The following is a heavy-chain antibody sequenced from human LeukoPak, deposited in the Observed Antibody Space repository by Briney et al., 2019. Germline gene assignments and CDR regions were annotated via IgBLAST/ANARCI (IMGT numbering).Heavy chain of an antibody. D-gene: IGHD1-1*01. J-gene: IGHJ5*02. V-gene: IGHV4-30-2*01. CDR1: GGSISSGGYY. CDR2: IYHSGST. CDR3: ARALERGWFDP. Sequence: SETLSLTCTVSGGSISSGGYYWSWIRQPPGKGLEWIGYIYHSGSTYYNPSLKSRVTISVDRSKNQFSLKLSSVTAADTAVYYCARALERGWFDPWGQGTLVTVSS.